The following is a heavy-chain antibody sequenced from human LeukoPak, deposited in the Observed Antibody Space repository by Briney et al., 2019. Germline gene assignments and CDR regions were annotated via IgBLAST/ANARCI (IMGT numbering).Heavy chain of an antibody. CDR1: GGSISNNNYY. Sequence: SETLSLTCTVSGGSISNNNYYWGWIRQPPGKGLEWIGSIYYSGSTYYNPSLRSRVTISVDTSKDQFSLKLSSVTAADTAVYYCARLLRWVYYFDYWGQGTLAIVSS. CDR3: ARLLRWVYYFDY. V-gene: IGHV4-39*01. CDR2: IYYSGST. D-gene: IGHD4-23*01. J-gene: IGHJ4*02.